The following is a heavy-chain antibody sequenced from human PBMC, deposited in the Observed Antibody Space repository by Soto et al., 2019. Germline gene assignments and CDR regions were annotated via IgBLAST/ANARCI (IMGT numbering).Heavy chain of an antibody. V-gene: IGHV3-48*02. CDR2: ISSSSSSI. CDR3: ARWGSFDY. J-gene: IGHJ4*02. D-gene: IGHD3-16*01. Sequence: PGGSLRLSCAASGFSFSSYSMNWVRQAPGKGLEWVSYISSSSSSIYYADSVKGRFTISRDNAKNSVDLQMNSLRDEDTAVYYCARWGSFDYWGQGTPVTVSS. CDR1: GFSFSSYS.